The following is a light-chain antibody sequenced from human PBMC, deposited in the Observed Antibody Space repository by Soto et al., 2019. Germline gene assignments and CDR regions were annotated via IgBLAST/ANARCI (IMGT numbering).Light chain of an antibody. V-gene: IGKV1-5*01. CDR3: QQYSSSRST. Sequence: DIQMTQSPSTLSASVGDSVTITCRASQSMSNWLAWYQQMPGKAPKLLIYDASTLESGVPSRFSGSGYGTEFTLTISSVQPDDFATYDCQQYSSSRSTFGQGTKLGI. CDR2: DAS. CDR1: QSMSNW. J-gene: IGKJ2*01.